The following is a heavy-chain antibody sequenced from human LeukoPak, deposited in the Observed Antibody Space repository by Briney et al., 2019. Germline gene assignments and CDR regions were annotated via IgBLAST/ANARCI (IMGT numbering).Heavy chain of an antibody. CDR3: AKDADSGSYYLTMDY. Sequence: GGSLRLSCAASGFTFSSYAMSWVRQAPGKGLEWVSAISGSGGSTYYADSVKGRFTISRDNSKNTLYLQMDSLRAEDTAVYYCAKDADSGSYYLTMDYWGQGTLVTVSS. CDR1: GFTFSSYA. J-gene: IGHJ4*02. CDR2: ISGSGGST. V-gene: IGHV3-23*01. D-gene: IGHD1-26*01.